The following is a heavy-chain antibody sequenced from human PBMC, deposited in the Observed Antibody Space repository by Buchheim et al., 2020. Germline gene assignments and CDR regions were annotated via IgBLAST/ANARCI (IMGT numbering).Heavy chain of an antibody. J-gene: IGHJ4*02. V-gene: IGHV3-30*18. Sequence: QVQLVESGGGVVQPGRSLRLSCAASGFTFSSYGMHWVRRAPGKGLEWVAVISYDGSNKYYADSVKGRFTISRDNSKNTLYLQMNSLRAEDTAVYYCAKDHGSGSCDYWGQGTL. CDR2: ISYDGSNK. CDR3: AKDHGSGSCDY. CDR1: GFTFSSYG. D-gene: IGHD3-10*01.